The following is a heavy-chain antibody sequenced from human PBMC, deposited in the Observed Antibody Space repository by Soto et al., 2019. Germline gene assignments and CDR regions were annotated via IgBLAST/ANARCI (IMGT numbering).Heavy chain of an antibody. D-gene: IGHD3-22*01. CDR1: GYSFTSYW. Sequence: PGESLKISCKGSGYSFTSYWIALVRQVPGKGLELMGVIYPGDSDIRYSPSFQGQVTISADKSISTAYLQWISLKASDSVMYFCARHYYYDCSYDYPTNPHLLLGYGGQGTLVSVSS. J-gene: IGHJ4*02. CDR3: ARHYYYDCSYDYPTNPHLLLGY. CDR2: IYPGDSDI. V-gene: IGHV5-51*01.